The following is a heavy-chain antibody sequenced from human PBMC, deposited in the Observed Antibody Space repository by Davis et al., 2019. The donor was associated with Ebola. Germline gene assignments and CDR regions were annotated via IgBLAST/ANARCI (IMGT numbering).Heavy chain of an antibody. CDR3: ARLYGPGHYLNWYFNL. CDR1: GYSFTSYW. V-gene: IGHV5-51*01. Sequence: KVSCKGSGYSFTSYWIGWVRQMPGKGLEWMGIIYPGDSDTRYSPSFQGQVTISAAKSISTAYLQWNSLQASDTAVYYCARLYGPGHYLNWYFNLWGRGTLVTVSS. D-gene: IGHD3-10*01. J-gene: IGHJ2*01. CDR2: IYPGDSDT.